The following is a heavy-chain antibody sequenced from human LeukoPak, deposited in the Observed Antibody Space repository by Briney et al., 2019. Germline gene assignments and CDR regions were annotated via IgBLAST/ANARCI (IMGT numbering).Heavy chain of an antibody. CDR2: INPNSGNT. Sequence: SVKVSCKASGSAFTGYYIHWVRPAPGQGLEWLGRINPNSGNTGYPQKFQGRVTITRNTSISTAYMELSSLRSEDTAVYYCARDDFWSAGDAFDIWGQGTMVTVSS. J-gene: IGHJ3*02. CDR1: GSAFTGYY. CDR3: ARDDFWSAGDAFDI. D-gene: IGHD3-3*01. V-gene: IGHV1-8*03.